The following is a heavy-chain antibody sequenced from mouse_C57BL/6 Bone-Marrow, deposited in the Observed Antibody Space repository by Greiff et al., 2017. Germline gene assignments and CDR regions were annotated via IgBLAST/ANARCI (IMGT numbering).Heavy chain of an antibody. J-gene: IGHJ2*01. V-gene: IGHV14-3*01. D-gene: IGHD1-1*01. Sequence: EVQLQQSVAELVRPGASVKLSCTASGFNIKNTYMHWVKQRPEQGLEWIGRIDPANGTTKYAPKFQGKATITADTSSNTAYLQLSSLTSEDTAIYKSARSRTVVAFPDSWGQGTTPPVSS. CDR2: IDPANGTT. CDR1: GFNIKNTY. CDR3: ARSRTVVAFPDS.